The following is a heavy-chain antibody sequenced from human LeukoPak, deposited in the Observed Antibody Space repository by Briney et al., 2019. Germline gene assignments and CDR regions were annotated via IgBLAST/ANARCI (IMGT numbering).Heavy chain of an antibody. V-gene: IGHV1-58*01. CDR2: IVVGSGNT. J-gene: IGHJ4*02. CDR3: AAPRDGVPAALGQFDY. Sequence: GTSVKVSCKASGFTFTSSAVQWVRQARGQRLEWIGWIVVGSGNTNYAQKFQERVTITRDMSTSTAYMELSSLRSEDTAVYYCAAPRDGVPAALGQFDYWGQGTLVTVSS. CDR1: GFTFTSSA. D-gene: IGHD2-2*01.